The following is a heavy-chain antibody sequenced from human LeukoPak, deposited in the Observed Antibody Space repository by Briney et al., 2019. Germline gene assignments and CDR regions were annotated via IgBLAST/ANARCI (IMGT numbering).Heavy chain of an antibody. CDR3: ARADKYSYGRGDYYFDY. D-gene: IGHD5-18*01. CDR1: GFTFSRYT. Sequence: PGGSLRLSCAASGFTFSRYTMNWVRQAPGKGLEWVSSISSSSSYIYYADSVKGRFTISRDNAKNSLYLQMNSLRAEDTAVYYCARADKYSYGRGDYYFDYWGQGTLVTVSS. V-gene: IGHV3-21*01. CDR2: ISSSSSYI. J-gene: IGHJ4*02.